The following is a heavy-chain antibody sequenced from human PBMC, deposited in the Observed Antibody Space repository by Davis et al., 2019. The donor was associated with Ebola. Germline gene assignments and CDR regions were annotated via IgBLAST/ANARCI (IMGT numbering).Heavy chain of an antibody. J-gene: IGHJ4*02. D-gene: IGHD5-24*01. Sequence: SDTLSLTCAVYGGSFSGYYWSWIRQPPGKGLEWIGEINHSGSTNYNPSLKSRVTISVDTSKNQFSLKLSSVTAADTAVYYCARDRGDGYNLQAFSFDYWGQGTLVAVSS. V-gene: IGHV4-34*01. CDR1: GGSFSGYY. CDR3: ARDRGDGYNLQAFSFDY. CDR2: INHSGST.